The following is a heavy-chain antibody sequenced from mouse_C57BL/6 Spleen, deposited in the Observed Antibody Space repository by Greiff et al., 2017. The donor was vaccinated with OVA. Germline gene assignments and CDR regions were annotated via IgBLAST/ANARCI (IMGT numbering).Heavy chain of an antibody. CDR2: ILPGSGST. J-gene: IGHJ2*01. Sequence: VLLQQSGAELMKPGASVKLSCTATGYTFTGYWIEWVKQTPGHGLEWIGEILPGSGSTYYNEKFKGTVTFTADTSSNTPYLQRSSMTAEDAVNYCGARTEEGQHRLFDDWGKGTTLTVSS. CDR3: ARTEEGQHRLFDD. V-gene: IGHV1-9*01. CDR1: GYTFTGYW. D-gene: IGHD3-2*02.